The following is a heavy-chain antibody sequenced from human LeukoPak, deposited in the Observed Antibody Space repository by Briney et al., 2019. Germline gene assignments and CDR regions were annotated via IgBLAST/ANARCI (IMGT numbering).Heavy chain of an antibody. CDR3: ARRPYYYGSGSYRYYFDY. D-gene: IGHD3-10*01. J-gene: IGHJ4*02. CDR2: INHSGST. Sequence: SETLSLTCAVYGGSFSGYYWSWIRQPPGKGLEWIGEINHSGSTNHNPSLKSRVTISVDTSKNQFSLKLSSVTAADTAVYYCARRPYYYGSGSYRYYFDYWGQGTLVTVSS. CDR1: GGSFSGYY. V-gene: IGHV4-34*01.